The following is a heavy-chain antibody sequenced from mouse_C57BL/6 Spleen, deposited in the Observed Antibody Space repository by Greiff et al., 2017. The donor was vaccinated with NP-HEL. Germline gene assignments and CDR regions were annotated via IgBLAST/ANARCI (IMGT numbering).Heavy chain of an antibody. J-gene: IGHJ3*01. CDR1: GYTFLPYP. Sequence: QLHRLGAEQLKLGASGKFSSKLPGYTFLPYPIEWIKQNHGKSLEWIGNFHPYNDDTKYNEKFKGKATLTVEKSSSTVYLELSRLTSDDSAVYYCATIEGAYWGQGTLVTVSA. CDR2: FHPYNDDT. CDR3: ATIEGAY. V-gene: IGHV1-47*01. D-gene: IGHD3-3*01.